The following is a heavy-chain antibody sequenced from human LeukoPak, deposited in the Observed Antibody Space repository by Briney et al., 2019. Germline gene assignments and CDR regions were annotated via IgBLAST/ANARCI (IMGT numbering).Heavy chain of an antibody. V-gene: IGHV3-23*01. Sequence: GGSPRLSCAASGFTFSSYAMSWVRQAPGKGLEWVSAISGSGYSTYYADSVKGRFTISRDNSKNTLCLQMNSLRAEDTAVYYCAKEAGYSGYDYPDYWGQGTLVTVSS. CDR1: GFTFSSYA. CDR2: ISGSGYST. D-gene: IGHD5-12*01. CDR3: AKEAGYSGYDYPDY. J-gene: IGHJ4*02.